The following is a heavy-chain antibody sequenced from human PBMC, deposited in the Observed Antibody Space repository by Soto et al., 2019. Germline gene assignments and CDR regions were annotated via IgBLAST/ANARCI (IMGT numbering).Heavy chain of an antibody. J-gene: IGHJ4*02. CDR1: GGSISSYY. CDR3: ARVGRAYYDFWSGPSCFDY. CDR2: IYYSGST. V-gene: IGHV4-59*01. Sequence: SETLSLTCTVSGGSISSYYWSWIRQPPGKGLEWIGYIYYSGSTNYNPSLKSRVTISVDTSKNQFSLKLSSVTAADTAVYYCARVGRAYYDFWSGPSCFDYWGQGTLVTVS. D-gene: IGHD3-3*01.